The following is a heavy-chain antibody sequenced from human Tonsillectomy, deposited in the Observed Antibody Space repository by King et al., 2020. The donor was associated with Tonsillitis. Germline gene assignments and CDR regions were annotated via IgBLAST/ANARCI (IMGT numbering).Heavy chain of an antibody. V-gene: IGHV3-23*04. CDR2: ISGSGGST. CDR3: AKEYYDILTGYYARPFDY. CDR1: GFTFSNYA. D-gene: IGHD3-9*01. J-gene: IGHJ4*02. Sequence: VQLVESGGGLVQPGGSLRLSCAASGFTFSNYAMCWVRQAPGKGLEWVSAISGSGGSTNYADSVKGRFTISRDNSKNTLYLQVNSLRAEDTAVYYCAKEYYDILTGYYARPFDYWGQGTLVTVTS.